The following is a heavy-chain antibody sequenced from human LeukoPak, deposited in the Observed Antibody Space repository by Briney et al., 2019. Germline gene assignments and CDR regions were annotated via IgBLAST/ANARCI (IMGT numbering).Heavy chain of an antibody. D-gene: IGHD1-26*01. J-gene: IGHJ2*01. Sequence: GGPLRPSCAASGFTFSSYEMNWVRQAPGKGLEWVSYISSSGSTIYYADSVKGRFTISRDNAKNSVYLQMNSLRAEDTAVYYGARDGGDLLGWYFDLWGRGTLVTVSS. V-gene: IGHV3-48*03. CDR3: ARDGGDLLGWYFDL. CDR1: GFTFSSYE. CDR2: ISSSGSTI.